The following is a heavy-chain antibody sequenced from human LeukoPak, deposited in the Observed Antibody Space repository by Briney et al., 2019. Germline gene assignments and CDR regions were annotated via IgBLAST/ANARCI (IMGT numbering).Heavy chain of an antibody. CDR2: FYTSGST. Sequence: SETLSLTCTVSGGSISSYYWSWIRQPAGKGLEWIGRFYTSGSTNYNPSLKSRVTISVDKSKNQFSLKLSSMTAPDTAVYYCARAKDILTPTDAFDIWGQGTMVTVSS. CDR3: ARAKDILTPTDAFDI. V-gene: IGHV4-4*07. CDR1: GGSISSYY. D-gene: IGHD3-9*01. J-gene: IGHJ3*02.